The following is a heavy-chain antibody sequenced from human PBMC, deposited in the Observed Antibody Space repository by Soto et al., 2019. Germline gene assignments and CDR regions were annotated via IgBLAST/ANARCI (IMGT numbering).Heavy chain of an antibody. V-gene: IGHV3-11*01. Sequence: GGSLRLSCAASGFTFSDYYMSWIRQAPGKGLEWVSYTSSSGSTIYYADSVKGRFTISRDNAKNSLYLQMNSLRAEDTAVYYCARDRARRGSSSNRDYYYYYGMDVWGQGTTVTVSS. D-gene: IGHD6-6*01. CDR3: ARDRARRGSSSNRDYYYYYGMDV. J-gene: IGHJ6*02. CDR1: GFTFSDYY. CDR2: TSSSGSTI.